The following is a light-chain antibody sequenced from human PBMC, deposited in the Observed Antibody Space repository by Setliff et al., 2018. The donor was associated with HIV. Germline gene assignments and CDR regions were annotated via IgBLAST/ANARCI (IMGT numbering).Light chain of an antibody. CDR1: SSDVGAFDF. V-gene: IGLV2-14*03. J-gene: IGLJ1*01. CDR3: TSYANSDAFI. CDR2: DVT. Sequence: QSALTQPASVSGSPGQSITVSCTGTSSDVGAFDFVSWYLQHPGRAPELMIYDVTNRPSGVSNRFSGSKSGNTASLTISGLQAEDEADYYCTSYANSDAFIFGTGTKVTVL.